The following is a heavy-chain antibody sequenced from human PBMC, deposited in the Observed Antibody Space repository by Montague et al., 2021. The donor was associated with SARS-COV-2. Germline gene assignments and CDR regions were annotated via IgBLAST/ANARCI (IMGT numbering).Heavy chain of an antibody. V-gene: IGHV2-70*01. CDR2: IDWDDDK. Sequence: PALVKPTQTLTLTCTFSGFSLSTSGMCVSWIRQPPGKALEWLALIDWDDDKYYSTSLKTRLTISKDTSENQVVLTMTNMDPVDTATYCCARIFDSSWPTFDYWGQGTLVTVSS. CDR1: GFSLSTSGMC. J-gene: IGHJ4*02. D-gene: IGHD6-13*01. CDR3: ARIFDSSWPTFDY.